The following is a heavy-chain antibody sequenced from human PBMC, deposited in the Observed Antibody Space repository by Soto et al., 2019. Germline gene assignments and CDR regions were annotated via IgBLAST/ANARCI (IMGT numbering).Heavy chain of an antibody. V-gene: IGHV3-48*03. CDR3: ARRASR. CDR2: IHPIGQPI. J-gene: IGHJ3*01. Sequence: EVQLVESGGGLVQPGGSLRLSCAVSGFTFSSSEMYWVRQAPGKGLEWMSYIHPIGQPIFYADSVKGRFTISRDNANNSLVLQMNSLRAEDTAVYYCARRASRWGQGTMVTVSS. D-gene: IGHD1-26*01. CDR1: GFTFSSSE.